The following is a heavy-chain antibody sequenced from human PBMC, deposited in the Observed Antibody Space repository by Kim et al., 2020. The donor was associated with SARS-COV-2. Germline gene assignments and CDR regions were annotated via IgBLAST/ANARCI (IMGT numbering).Heavy chain of an antibody. CDR1: GFSLTTSGVG. CDR3: ARSGCGGGDCYQYYFDY. V-gene: IGHV2-5*02. Sequence: SGPTLVKPAQTLTLTCNFSGFSLTTSGVGVGWIRQPPGKALEWLALIYWDGDKGFNPSVESRLTITKDTSKNQVVLTMTNMDPVDTGTYYCARSGCGGGDCYQYYFDYWGQGTLVTVSS. J-gene: IGHJ4*02. D-gene: IGHD2-21*02. CDR2: IYWDGDK.